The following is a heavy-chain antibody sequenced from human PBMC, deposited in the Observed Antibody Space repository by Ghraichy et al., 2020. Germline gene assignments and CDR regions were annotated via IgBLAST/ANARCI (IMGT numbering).Heavy chain of an antibody. CDR1: GFTFSSYW. V-gene: IGHV3-74*01. D-gene: IGHD2-2*01. Sequence: LSLTCAASGFTFSSYWMHWVRQAPGKGLVWVSRINSDGSSTSYADSVKGRFTISRDNAKNTLYLQMNSLRAEDTAVYYCARDIVVPAAMHYYYGMDVWGQGTTVTVSS. J-gene: IGHJ6*02. CDR3: ARDIVVPAAMHYYYGMDV. CDR2: INSDGSST.